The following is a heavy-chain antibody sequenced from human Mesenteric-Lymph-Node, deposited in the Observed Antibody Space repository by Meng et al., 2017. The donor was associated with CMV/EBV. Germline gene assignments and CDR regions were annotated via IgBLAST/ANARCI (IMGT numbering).Heavy chain of an antibody. J-gene: IGHJ4*02. Sequence: GGSLRLSCAGSGFTFSNFGMHWVRQGPGKGLEWVAVISEDGSKRYYADSVKGRFTISRDKSKNTVYLQMSSLRAEDTAVYYCAKAKEVLEWLVCAHDYWGQGTLVTVSS. CDR3: AKAKEVLEWLVCAHDY. D-gene: IGHD3-3*01. CDR2: ISEDGSKR. CDR1: GFTFSNFG. V-gene: IGHV3-30*18.